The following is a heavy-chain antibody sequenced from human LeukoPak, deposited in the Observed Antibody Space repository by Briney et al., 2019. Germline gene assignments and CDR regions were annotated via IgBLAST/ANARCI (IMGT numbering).Heavy chain of an antibody. V-gene: IGHV4-59*01. CDR3: ATGYSSGWYFDY. CDR2: IYNSGTT. D-gene: IGHD6-19*01. J-gene: IGHJ4*02. CDR1: GGSFSGYY. Sequence: SETLSLTCAVYGGSFSGYYWSWIRQPPGKGLEWIGYIYNSGTTNYNPSLKSRVTISVDTSKNQFSLKVSSVTAADTAVYYCATGYSSGWYFDYWGQGTLVTVSS.